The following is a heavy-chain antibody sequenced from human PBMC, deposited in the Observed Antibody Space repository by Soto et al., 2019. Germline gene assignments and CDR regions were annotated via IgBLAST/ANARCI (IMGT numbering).Heavy chain of an antibody. CDR3: ARRSGYSSGWGANWFDP. D-gene: IGHD6-19*01. CDR1: GGSISSSSYY. V-gene: IGHV4-39*01. Sequence: SETLSLTCTVSGGSISSSSYYWGWIRQPPGKGMEWIGSIYYSGSTYYNPSLKSRVTISVDTSKNQFSLKLSSVTAADTAVYYCARRSGYSSGWGANWFDPWGQGTLVTVS. CDR2: IYYSGST. J-gene: IGHJ5*02.